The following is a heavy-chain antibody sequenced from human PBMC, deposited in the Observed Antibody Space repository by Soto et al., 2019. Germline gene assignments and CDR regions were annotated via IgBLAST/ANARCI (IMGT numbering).Heavy chain of an antibody. D-gene: IGHD6-13*01. Sequence: QVQLQESGPGLVKPSETLSLTCTVSGGSISSYYWSWIRQPPGKGLEWIGYIYYSGSTNCNPSLKSRVTISVDTSKNQFSLKLSSVTAADTAVYYCARVFIAAAAHDPWGQGTLVTVSS. J-gene: IGHJ5*02. CDR1: GGSISSYY. CDR2: IYYSGST. CDR3: ARVFIAAAAHDP. V-gene: IGHV4-59*01.